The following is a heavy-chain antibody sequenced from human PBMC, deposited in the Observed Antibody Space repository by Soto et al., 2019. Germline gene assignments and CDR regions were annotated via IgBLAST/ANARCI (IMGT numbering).Heavy chain of an antibody. D-gene: IGHD6-13*01. Sequence: QVRLVESGGGVVQPGRSLRLSCTASGFSFSSYAMYWFRQPPGKGLEWVAVISKDGMNKNYADSVKGRVTVSRDNANYSLDLQLNSLRGEDTAMYYCARDMYSIDYFVKWFEPWGQGPLVTVSS. CDR2: ISKDGMNK. CDR3: ARDMYSIDYFVKWFEP. V-gene: IGHV3-30*04. CDR1: GFSFSSYA. J-gene: IGHJ5*02.